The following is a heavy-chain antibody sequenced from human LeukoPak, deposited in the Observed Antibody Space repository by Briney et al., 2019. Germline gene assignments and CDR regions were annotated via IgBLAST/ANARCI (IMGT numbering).Heavy chain of an antibody. D-gene: IGHD4-17*01. V-gene: IGHV3-30-3*01. J-gene: IGHJ5*02. Sequence: GSLRLSCAASGFTFSSYAMHWVRQAPGKGLEWVAVISYDGSNKYYADSVKGRFTISRDNSKNTLYLQMNSLRAEDTAVYYCARAPRGTVTTVMTWGQGTLVTVSS. CDR2: ISYDGSNK. CDR1: GFTFSSYA. CDR3: ARAPRGTVTTVMT.